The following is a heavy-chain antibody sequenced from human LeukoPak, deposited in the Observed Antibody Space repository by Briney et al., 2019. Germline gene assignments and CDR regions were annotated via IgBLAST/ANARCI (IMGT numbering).Heavy chain of an antibody. J-gene: IGHJ5*02. CDR3: ARDAASGNNWFDP. Sequence: PGGSQRLSCEASGFTVSGNYMNWIRQAPGKGLEWVSYISPSSSSTYYADSVKGRFTISRDNARNSVYLQMNSLSTEDTVLYYCARDAASGNNWFDPWGQGTLVTVSS. V-gene: IGHV3-11*06. CDR2: ISPSSSST. D-gene: IGHD3-3*01. CDR1: GFTVSGNY.